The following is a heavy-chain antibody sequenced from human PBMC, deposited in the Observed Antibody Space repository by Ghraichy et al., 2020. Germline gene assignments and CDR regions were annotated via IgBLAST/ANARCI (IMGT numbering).Heavy chain of an antibody. Sequence: GESLNISCAASGFTFSSYWMSWVRQAPGKGLEWVANIKQNGSEKYYVDSVKGRFPISRDNAKNSLYLQMNSLRAEDTAVYYCATTKTSRPRLGAGSWGQGTLVTVSS. CDR1: GFTFSSYW. CDR3: ATTKTSRPRLGAGS. V-gene: IGHV3-7*03. CDR2: IKQNGSEK. J-gene: IGHJ5*02. D-gene: IGHD6-19*01.